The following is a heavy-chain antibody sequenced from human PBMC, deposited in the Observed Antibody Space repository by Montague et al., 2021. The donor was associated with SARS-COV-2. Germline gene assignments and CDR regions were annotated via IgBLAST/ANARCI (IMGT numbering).Heavy chain of an antibody. CDR1: GFTFSTYP. D-gene: IGHD6-13*01. Sequence: SLRLSCAASGFTFSTYPMHWVHRAPGKGLEWLVVISYDGSKKDYADSVKGRFTISRDNSENMLYLQMNSLRAEDTAVYYCAKEQYSSSWSDFDYWGQGTVVAVSS. CDR3: AKEQYSSSWSDFDY. J-gene: IGHJ4*02. V-gene: IGHV3-30*04. CDR2: ISYDGSKK.